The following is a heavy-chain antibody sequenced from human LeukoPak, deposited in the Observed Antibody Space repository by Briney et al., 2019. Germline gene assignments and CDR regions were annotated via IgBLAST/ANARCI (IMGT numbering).Heavy chain of an antibody. D-gene: IGHD5-18*01. CDR3: ARDNGGTAMAYYYYYYMDV. J-gene: IGHJ6*03. CDR1: GYTFTSYD. CDR2: MNPNSGNT. Sequence: ASVKVSCKASGYTFTSYDINWVRQATGQGLEWMGWMNPNSGNTGHAQKFQGRVTMTRNTSISTAYMELSSLRSEDTAVYYCARDNGGTAMAYYYYYYMDVWGKGTTVIISS. V-gene: IGHV1-8*01.